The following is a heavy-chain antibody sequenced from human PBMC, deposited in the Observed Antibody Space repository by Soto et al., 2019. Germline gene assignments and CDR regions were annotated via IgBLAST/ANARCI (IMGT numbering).Heavy chain of an antibody. CDR3: ARQGYYDLLSGYYLFDY. CDR2: IYYSGTT. CDR1: GGSLNPYY. J-gene: IGHJ4*02. Sequence: LSLTCTVSGGSLNPYYWSWIRQPPGKGLEWIAYIYYSGTTEYNPSLKSRVTISVDTSKNQVSLHLKSVTAADTAVYYCARQGYYDLLSGYYLFDYWGQGILVTVS. V-gene: IGHV4-59*08. D-gene: IGHD3-3*01.